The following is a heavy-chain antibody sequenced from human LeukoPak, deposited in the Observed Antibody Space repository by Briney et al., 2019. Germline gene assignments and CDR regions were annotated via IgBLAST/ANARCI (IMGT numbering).Heavy chain of an antibody. CDR3: ARLATPDAFDI. D-gene: IGHD5-12*01. CDR2: ISSSGSTI. Sequence: GGSLRLSCAASGLTFSSYEMNWVRQAPGKGLEWVPYISSSGSTIYYADSVKGRFTISRDNAKNSLYLQMNSLRAEDTAVYYCARLATPDAFDIWGQGTMVTVSS. V-gene: IGHV3-48*03. CDR1: GLTFSSYE. J-gene: IGHJ3*02.